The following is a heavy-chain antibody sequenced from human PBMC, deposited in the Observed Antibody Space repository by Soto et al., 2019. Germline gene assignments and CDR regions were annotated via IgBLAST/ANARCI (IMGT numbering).Heavy chain of an antibody. CDR1: GFTFSSYG. Sequence: GGSLRLSCAASGFTFSSYGMHWVRQAPGKGLEWVAVIWYDGSNKYYADSVKGRFTISRDNSKNTLYLQMNSLRAEDTAVYYCAKEKWELLYLMDYWGQGTLVTVSS. J-gene: IGHJ4*02. V-gene: IGHV3-33*06. CDR2: IWYDGSNK. CDR3: AKEKWELLYLMDY. D-gene: IGHD1-26*01.